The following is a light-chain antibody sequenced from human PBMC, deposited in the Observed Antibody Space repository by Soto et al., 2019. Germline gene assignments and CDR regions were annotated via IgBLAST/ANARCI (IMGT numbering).Light chain of an antibody. CDR3: QSYDSSVSVYV. CDR1: SSNIGAGYD. V-gene: IGLV1-40*01. Sequence: QSVLTQPPSVSGAPGQRVIISCTGSSSNIGAGYDVHWYQQLPGTAPKLLIYRNSNRPSGVPDRFSGSKSGTSGSLAITGLQAEDEAEYFCQSYDSSVSVYVFGSGTKVTVL. CDR2: RNS. J-gene: IGLJ1*01.